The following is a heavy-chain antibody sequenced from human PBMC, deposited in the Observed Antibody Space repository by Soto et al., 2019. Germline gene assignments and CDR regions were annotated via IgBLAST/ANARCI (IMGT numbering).Heavy chain of an antibody. J-gene: IGHJ6*02. Sequence: ASVKVSCKASGYTFTSYAMHWVRQAPGQRLEWMGWINAGNGNTKYSQKFQGRVTITRDTSASTAYMELSSLRSEDTAVYYCARDFTIFGVVIPGRDYYYYGMDVWGQGTTVTVS. V-gene: IGHV1-3*01. CDR1: GYTFTSYA. D-gene: IGHD3-3*01. CDR2: INAGNGNT. CDR3: ARDFTIFGVVIPGRDYYYYGMDV.